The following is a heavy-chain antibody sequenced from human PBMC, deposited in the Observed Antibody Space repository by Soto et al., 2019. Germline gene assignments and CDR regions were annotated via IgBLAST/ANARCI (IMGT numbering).Heavy chain of an antibody. D-gene: IGHD3-10*01. CDR1: GYTFTSYG. Sequence: QVQLVQSGAEVKKPGASVKVSCKASGYTFTSYGISWVRQAPGKGLGWMGWISAYNGNTNYAQKLQGRVTMTKATSTSTGYMELKSRRSDDTAVYYCASVGPRGGVMDVWGQGTTVTVCS. CDR2: ISAYNGNT. V-gene: IGHV1-18*01. CDR3: ASVGPRGGVMDV. J-gene: IGHJ6*02.